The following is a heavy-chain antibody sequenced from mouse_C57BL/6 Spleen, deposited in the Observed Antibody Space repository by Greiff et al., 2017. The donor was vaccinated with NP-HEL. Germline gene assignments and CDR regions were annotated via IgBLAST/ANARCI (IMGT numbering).Heavy chain of an antibody. V-gene: IGHV1-76*01. Sequence: QVQLKQSGAELVRPGASVKLSCKASGYTFTDYYINWVKQRPGQGLEWIARIYPGSGNTYYNEKFKGKATLTAEKSSSTAYMQLSSLTAEDSAVYFCAREDAMDYWGQGTSVTVSS. CDR1: GYTFTDYY. CDR3: AREDAMDY. J-gene: IGHJ4*01. CDR2: IYPGSGNT.